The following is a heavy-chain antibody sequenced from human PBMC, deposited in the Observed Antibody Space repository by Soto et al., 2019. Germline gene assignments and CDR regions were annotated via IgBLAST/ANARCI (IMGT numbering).Heavy chain of an antibody. CDR2: INDSGRT. Sequence: QVQLQESGPGLVKPSETLSLTCSVSGGSVTSDSYYWNWIRQPPGKGLEWIGYINDSGRTNYNTSLRTRVNILVDKSKNQFSLRLNSVTATDTAVYYCARARGYSGCDLIWGQGTLVTVSS. D-gene: IGHD5-12*01. V-gene: IGHV4-61*01. CDR3: ARARGYSGCDLI. J-gene: IGHJ4*02. CDR1: GGSVTSDSYY.